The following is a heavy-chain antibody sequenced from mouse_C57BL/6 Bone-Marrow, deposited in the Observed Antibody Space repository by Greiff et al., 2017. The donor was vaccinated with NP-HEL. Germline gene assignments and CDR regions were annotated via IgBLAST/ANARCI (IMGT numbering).Heavy chain of an antibody. D-gene: IGHD6-2*01. Sequence: VQLQQSGPELVKPGASVKISCKASGYTFTDYYMDWVKQSPGKSLEWIGDINPNNGGTNYNQKFKGKATLTVDKSSSTAYMELRSLTSEDTAVYYCARESEFRYFDDWGQGTTLTVSS. V-gene: IGHV1-18*01. CDR3: ARESEFRYFDD. J-gene: IGHJ2*01. CDR2: INPNNGGT. CDR1: GYTFTDYY.